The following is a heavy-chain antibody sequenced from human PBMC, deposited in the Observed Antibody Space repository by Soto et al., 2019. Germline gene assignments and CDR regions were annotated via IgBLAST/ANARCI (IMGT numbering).Heavy chain of an antibody. Sequence: QVQLVQSGAEVKKPGASVKVSCKASGYIFNRYVMHWVRQAPGQRPEWMGWIDAGNGKTKYSEKFQGRVTSTRDTSASTAYMELTTLRSEDTAVYYCARGRGGYDYWGQGTQVIVSS. D-gene: IGHD6-19*01. CDR1: GYIFNRYV. J-gene: IGHJ4*02. CDR3: ARGRGGYDY. V-gene: IGHV1-3*01. CDR2: IDAGNGKT.